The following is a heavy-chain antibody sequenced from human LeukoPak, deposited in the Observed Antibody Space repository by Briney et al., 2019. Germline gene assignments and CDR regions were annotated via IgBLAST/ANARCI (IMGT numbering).Heavy chain of an antibody. D-gene: IGHD6-6*01. J-gene: IGHJ6*03. V-gene: IGHV4-59*08. CDR3: ARRRSSLSGYYYMDV. CDR2: IYYSGST. CDR1: GGSISSYY. Sequence: SSETLSLTCTVSGGSISSYYWSWIRQPPGKGLEWIGYIYYSGSTNYNLSLKSRVTISVDTSKNQFSLKLSSVTAADTAVYYCARRRSSLSGYYYMDVWGKGTTVTVSS.